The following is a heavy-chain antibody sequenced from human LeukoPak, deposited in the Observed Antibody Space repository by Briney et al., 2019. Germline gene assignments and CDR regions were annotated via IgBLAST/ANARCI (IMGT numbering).Heavy chain of an antibody. J-gene: IGHJ4*02. CDR1: GGTFTSYA. D-gene: IGHD3-9*01. CDR3: ARDPGQYYDILTGYYTPYYFDY. CDR2: ISTYNADT. Sequence: ASVKVSCKASGGTFTSYAISWVRQAPGQGLEWMGWISTYNADTDYAQNLQGRVTMTTDTSTSTAYMELRSLRSDDTAVYYCARDPGQYYDILTGYYTPYYFDYWGQGTLVTVSS. V-gene: IGHV1-18*01.